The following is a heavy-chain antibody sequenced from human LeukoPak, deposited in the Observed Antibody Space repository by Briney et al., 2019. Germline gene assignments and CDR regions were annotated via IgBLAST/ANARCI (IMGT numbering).Heavy chain of an antibody. CDR3: ARGEDQDSSGYCSYYYYYGMDV. V-gene: IGHV4-4*02. D-gene: IGHD3-22*01. J-gene: IGHJ6*02. CDR2: IYHSGST. CDR1: GGSISSSNW. Sequence: NPSETLSLTCAVSGGSISSSNWWSWVRQPPGKGLEWIGEIYHSGSTNYNPSLKSRVTISVDKSKNQFSLKLSSVTAADTAVYYCARGEDQDSSGYCSYYYYYGMDVWGQGTTVTVSS.